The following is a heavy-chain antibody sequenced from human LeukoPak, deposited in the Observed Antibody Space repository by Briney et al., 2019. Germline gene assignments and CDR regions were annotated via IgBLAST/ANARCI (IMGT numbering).Heavy chain of an antibody. J-gene: IGHJ3*02. CDR2: ISWNSGSI. V-gene: IGHV3-9*01. D-gene: IGHD3-10*01. CDR1: GFTFDDYA. Sequence: PGGSLRLSCAASGFTFDDYAMHWVRHAPGKGLEWVSGISWNSGSIGYADSVKGRFTISRDNAKNSLYLQMNSLRAEDTALYYCAKGTFRAPSAFDIWGQGTMVTVSS. CDR3: AKGTFRAPSAFDI.